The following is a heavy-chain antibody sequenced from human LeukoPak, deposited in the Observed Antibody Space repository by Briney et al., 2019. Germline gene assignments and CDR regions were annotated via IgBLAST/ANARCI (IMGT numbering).Heavy chain of an antibody. CDR1: GFIFRDRG. V-gene: IGHV3-23*01. D-gene: IGHD1-7*01. CDR3: AKRLQTKAGPFHF. CDR2: ISGCGDKT. Sequence: GGSLRLSRAASGFIFRDRGMIWVRQPPGKGREWVSGISGCGDKTYYADSVKGRFTISRDNSKNTLPLPMDCLSDEDTAFYYCAKRLQTKAGPFHFWLRATL. J-gene: IGHJ4*02.